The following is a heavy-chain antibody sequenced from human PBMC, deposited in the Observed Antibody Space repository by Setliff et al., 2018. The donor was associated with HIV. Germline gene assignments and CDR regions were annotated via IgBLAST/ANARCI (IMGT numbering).Heavy chain of an antibody. Sequence: PWGSLRLSCAASGFSFSIYKMNWVRQAPGKGLEWLSYISSSSGTILYVDSVQGRFTISRDNAKNSLYLQMNSLRAEDTAVYYCARSHYDSRGYYYRGDAFDIWGLGTMVTVSS. J-gene: IGHJ3*02. CDR1: GFSFSIYK. CDR2: ISSSSGTI. V-gene: IGHV3-48*03. CDR3: ARSHYDSRGYYYRGDAFDI. D-gene: IGHD3-22*01.